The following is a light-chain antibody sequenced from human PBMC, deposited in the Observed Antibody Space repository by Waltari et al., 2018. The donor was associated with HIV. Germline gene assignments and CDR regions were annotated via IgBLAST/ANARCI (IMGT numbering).Light chain of an antibody. Sequence: DIVMTQSPLSLPVTPGEPASISCRSSQSLLHSSVYNFLAWYLQKPGQSPQLLIYLGSNRASGVPDRFSGSGSGTDFTLKISRVEAEDVGIYYCMQALQTPITFGQGTRLEIK. V-gene: IGKV2-28*01. J-gene: IGKJ5*01. CDR1: QSLLHSSVYNF. CDR3: MQALQTPIT. CDR2: LGS.